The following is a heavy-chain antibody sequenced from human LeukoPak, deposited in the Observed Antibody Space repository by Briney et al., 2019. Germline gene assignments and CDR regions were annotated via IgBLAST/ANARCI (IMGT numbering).Heavy chain of an antibody. V-gene: IGHV4-30-4*01. CDR2: TYYSGST. J-gene: IGHJ5*02. D-gene: IGHD3-22*01. Sequence: PSETLSLTCTVSGVSISSGDYYWSWIRQPPGKGLEWIGYTYYSGSTYYNPSLKSRVTISVDTSKNQFSLKLSSVTAADTAVYYCARPYYYDSRIDPWGQGTLVTVSS. CDR1: GVSISSGDYY. CDR3: ARPYYYDSRIDP.